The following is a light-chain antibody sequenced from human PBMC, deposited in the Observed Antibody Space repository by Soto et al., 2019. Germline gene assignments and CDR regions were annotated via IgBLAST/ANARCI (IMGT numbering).Light chain of an antibody. V-gene: IGLV1-40*01. CDR1: GSNIGAGYN. CDR3: QSYDRSLSGSRVV. CDR2: GDN. Sequence: QAVVTQPPSVSGAPGQRVTISCIGGGSNIGAGYNVHWYQQLPGTAPKLLISGDNNRPSGVPDRFSGSKSGTSASLAITGLQDEDEADYYCQSYDRSLSGSRVVFGGGTQLTVL. J-gene: IGLJ2*01.